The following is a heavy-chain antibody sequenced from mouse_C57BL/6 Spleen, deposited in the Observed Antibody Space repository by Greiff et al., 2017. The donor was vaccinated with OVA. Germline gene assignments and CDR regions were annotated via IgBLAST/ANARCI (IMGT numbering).Heavy chain of an antibody. Sequence: VQLQQSGPELVKPGASVKISCKASGYTFTDYYMNWVKQSHGKSLEWIGDINPNNGGTSYNQKFKGKATLTVDKSSSTAYMELRSLTSEDSAVYYCARSYGSSYYWYFDVWGTGTTVTVSS. CDR3: ARSYGSSYYWYFDV. CDR1: GYTFTDYY. D-gene: IGHD1-1*01. J-gene: IGHJ1*03. CDR2: INPNNGGT. V-gene: IGHV1-26*01.